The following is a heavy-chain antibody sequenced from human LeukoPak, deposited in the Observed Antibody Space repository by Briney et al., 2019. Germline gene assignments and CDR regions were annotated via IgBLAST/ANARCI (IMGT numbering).Heavy chain of an antibody. CDR1: GGSFSGYY. CDR3: ARAPLLRFLEWLIYGMDV. D-gene: IGHD3-3*01. J-gene: IGHJ6*02. CDR2: INHSGST. Sequence: SETLSLTCAVYGGSFSGYYWSWIRQPPGKGLEWIGEINHSGSTNYNPSLKSRVTISVDTSKNQCSLKLSSVTAADTAVYYCARAPLLRFLEWLIYGMDVWGQGTTVTVSS. V-gene: IGHV4-34*01.